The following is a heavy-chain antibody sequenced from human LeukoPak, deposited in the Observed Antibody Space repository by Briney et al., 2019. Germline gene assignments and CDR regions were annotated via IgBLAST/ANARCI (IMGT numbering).Heavy chain of an antibody. J-gene: IGHJ4*02. D-gene: IGHD3-9*01. CDR1: GGTFSSYA. CDR2: IIPIFGTA. V-gene: IGHV1-69*01. CDR3: ARNSVLRYFDWLFFFDY. Sequence: SVKVSCKASGGTFSSYAISWVRQAPGQGLESMGGIIPIFGTANYAQKFQGRVTITADESTSTAYMELSSLRSEDTAVYYCARNSVLRYFDWLFFFDYWGQGTLVTVSS.